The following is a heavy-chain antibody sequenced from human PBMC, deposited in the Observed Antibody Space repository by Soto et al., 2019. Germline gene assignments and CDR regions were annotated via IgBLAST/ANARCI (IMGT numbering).Heavy chain of an antibody. CDR1: DFSLSGFY. CDR3: ASRGHCSNGQCHPFDY. J-gene: IGHJ4*02. CDR2: ISMSGSYK. V-gene: IGHV3-11*06. D-gene: IGHD2-8*01. Sequence: LSCVGSDFSLSGFYMSWVRQAPGRGLEWLSFISMSGSYKTYAASVEGRFTISRDNVKNILYLQMDSLRVEDTAVYYCASRGHCSNGQCHPFDYWGQGTQVTVSS.